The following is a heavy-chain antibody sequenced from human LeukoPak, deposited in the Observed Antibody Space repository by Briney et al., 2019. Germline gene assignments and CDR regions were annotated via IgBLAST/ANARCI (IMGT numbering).Heavy chain of an antibody. D-gene: IGHD3-22*01. V-gene: IGHV3-21*01. Sequence: GGSLRLSCAASGFTFTTYSMNWVRQAPGKGLEWVSSINRSSGYIYYADSVKGRFTISRDNAKSSLYLQLNSLRAEDTAVYYCARDSRGGYDRIGYFDYWGQGTLVTVSS. CDR3: ARDSRGGYDRIGYFDY. CDR2: INRSSGYI. CDR1: GFTFTTYS. J-gene: IGHJ4*02.